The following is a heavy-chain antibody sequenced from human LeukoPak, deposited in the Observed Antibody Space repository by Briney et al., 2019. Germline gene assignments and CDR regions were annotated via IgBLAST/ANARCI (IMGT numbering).Heavy chain of an antibody. D-gene: IGHD3-22*01. Sequence: GGSLRLSCAASGFTFSSYEMKWVRQAPGKGLEWVSDISSSGSTIYYADSVKGRFTISRDNAKNSLYLQMNSLRAEDTAVYYCARDRGYYDSSGSPGGLDYWGQGTLVTVSS. CDR2: ISSSGSTI. CDR1: GFTFSSYE. CDR3: ARDRGYYDSSGSPGGLDY. V-gene: IGHV3-48*03. J-gene: IGHJ4*02.